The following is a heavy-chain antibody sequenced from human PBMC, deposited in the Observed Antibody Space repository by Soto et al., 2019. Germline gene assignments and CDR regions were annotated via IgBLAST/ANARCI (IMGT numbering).Heavy chain of an antibody. CDR3: ATAPGGAFYYAMDV. Sequence: PGGSLRLSCAASGFTFRNYDMNWVRQAPGKGLEWLSYISDDGTSMQYADSVKGRFTISRDNTKTSLYLQMNSLRGDDTAVYYCATAPGGAFYYAMDVWGQGVTVTVPS. J-gene: IGHJ6*02. D-gene: IGHD3-10*01. CDR2: ISDDGTSM. CDR1: GFTFRNYD. V-gene: IGHV3-48*03.